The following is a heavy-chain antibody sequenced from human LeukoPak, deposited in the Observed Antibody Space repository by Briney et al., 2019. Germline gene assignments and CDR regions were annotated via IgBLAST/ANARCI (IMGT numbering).Heavy chain of an antibody. CDR1: GFTFSSYA. CDR3: ANDPYIFSYSSSWYGTYYYGMDV. CDR2: ISGSGGST. D-gene: IGHD6-13*01. V-gene: IGHV3-23*01. J-gene: IGHJ6*02. Sequence: GGSLRLSCATSGFTFSSYAMSWVRQAPGKGLEWVSAISGSGGSTYYADSVKGRFTISRDNSKNTLYLQMNSLRAEDTAVYYCANDPYIFSYSSSWYGTYYYGMDVWGQGTTVTVSS.